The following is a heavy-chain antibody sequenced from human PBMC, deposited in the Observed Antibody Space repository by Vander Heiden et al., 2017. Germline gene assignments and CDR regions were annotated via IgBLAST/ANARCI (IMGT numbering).Heavy chain of an antibody. D-gene: IGHD6-13*01. CDR2: INWNGGST. V-gene: IGHV3-20*04. CDR1: GFTFDDYG. Sequence: EVQLVESGGGVVRPGGSLRLSCAASGFTFDDYGLSWVRQPPGKGLELVSGINWNGGSTGYADSVKGRFTISRDNAKNSLYLQMNSLRAEDTALYYCARDHDSSASWYSMLYWGQGTLVTVSS. J-gene: IGHJ4*02. CDR3: ARDHDSSASWYSMLY.